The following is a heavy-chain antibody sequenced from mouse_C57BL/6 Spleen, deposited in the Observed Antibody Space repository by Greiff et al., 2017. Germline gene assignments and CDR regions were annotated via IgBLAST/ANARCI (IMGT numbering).Heavy chain of an antibody. J-gene: IGHJ4*01. CDR1: GYTFTDYN. CDR3: ARGGLYGSSYEAMDY. D-gene: IGHD1-1*01. V-gene: IGHV1-18*01. Sequence: EVQLQQSGPELVKPGASVKIPCKASGYTFTDYNMDWVKQSHGKRLEWIGDINPNNGGTIYNQKFKGKATLTVDTSSSTAYMELRSLTYADTAVYYCARGGLYGSSYEAMDYWGQGTSVTVSS. CDR2: INPNNGGT.